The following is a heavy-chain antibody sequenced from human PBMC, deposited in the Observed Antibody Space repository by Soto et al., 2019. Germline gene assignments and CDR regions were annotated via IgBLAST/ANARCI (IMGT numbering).Heavy chain of an antibody. CDR1: GYTFTSYG. V-gene: IGHV1-18*01. D-gene: IGHD2-15*01. CDR2: ISAYNGNT. J-gene: IGHJ4*02. Sequence: ASVKVSCKASGYTFTSYGISWVRQAPGQGLEWMGWISAYNGNTNYAQKLQGRVTMTTDTSTSTAYMELRSLRSDDTAVYYCAMGYCSGGSCYSIDDWGQGTLVTVAS. CDR3: AMGYCSGGSCYSIDD.